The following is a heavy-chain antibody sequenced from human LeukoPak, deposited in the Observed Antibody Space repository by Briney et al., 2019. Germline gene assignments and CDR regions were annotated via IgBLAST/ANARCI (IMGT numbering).Heavy chain of an antibody. D-gene: IGHD6-13*01. V-gene: IGHV3-48*03. CDR1: GFTFSSYE. CDR3: ATHWEEEQQLASMDV. J-gene: IGHJ6*02. CDR2: ISSSASTI. Sequence: GGSLRLSCAASGFTFSSYEMNWVRQAPGKGLEWISYISSSASTIYYADSVKGRFTISRDNSKNTLYLQMNSLRAEDTAVYYCATHWEEEQQLASMDVWGQGTTVTVSS.